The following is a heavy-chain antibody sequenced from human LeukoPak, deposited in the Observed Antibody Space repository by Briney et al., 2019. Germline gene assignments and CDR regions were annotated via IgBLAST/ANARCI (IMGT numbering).Heavy chain of an antibody. CDR3: ARGLVGATSPAYFDY. J-gene: IGHJ4*02. Sequence: GGSLRLSCAASGFTFSSHSMNWVRQAPGKGLEWVSSISSSSSYIHYADSVKGRFTISRDNAKNSLYLQMNSLRAEDTAVYYCARGLVGATSPAYFDYWGQGTLVTVSS. CDR2: ISSSSSYI. V-gene: IGHV3-21*01. D-gene: IGHD1-26*01. CDR1: GFTFSSHS.